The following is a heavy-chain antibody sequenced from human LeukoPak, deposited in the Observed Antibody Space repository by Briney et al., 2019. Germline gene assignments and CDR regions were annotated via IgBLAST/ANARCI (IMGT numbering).Heavy chain of an antibody. CDR2: ISSSSNYI. CDR3: ARDYDGSGYFGY. D-gene: IGHD3-22*01. J-gene: IGHJ4*02. V-gene: IGHV3-21*01. CDR1: GFTFSSYG. Sequence: GRSLRLSCAASGFTFSSYGMHWVRQAPGKGLEWVSSISSSSNYIYYADSVKGRFTISRDNAKNSLYLQMNSLRAEDTAVYYCARDYDGSGYFGYWGQGTLVTVSS.